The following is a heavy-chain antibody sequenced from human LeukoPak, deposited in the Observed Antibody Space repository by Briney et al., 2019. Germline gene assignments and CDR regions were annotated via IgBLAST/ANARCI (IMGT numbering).Heavy chain of an antibody. V-gene: IGHV3-48*04. CDR3: ASYYYDSSGYWVHAFDI. CDR2: ISSSGRTI. CDR1: GFTFSRYS. J-gene: IGHJ3*02. Sequence: GGSLRLSCAASGFTFSRYSFNWVRQAPGKGLEWVSYISSSGRTIYNADSVKGRFTISRDNAKNSLYLQMNSLRAEDTAVYYCASYYYDSSGYWVHAFDIWGQGTMVTVSS. D-gene: IGHD3-22*01.